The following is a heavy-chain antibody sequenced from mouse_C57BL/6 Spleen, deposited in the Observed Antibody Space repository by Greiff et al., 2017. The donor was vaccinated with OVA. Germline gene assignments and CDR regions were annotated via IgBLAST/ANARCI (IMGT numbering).Heavy chain of an antibody. Sequence: QVQLQQPGAELVKPGASVKLSCKASGYTFTSYWMHWVKQRPGQGLEWIGMIHPNSGSTNYNEKFKSKATLTVDKSSSTAYMQLSSLTSEDSAVYYCARSPALGGFAYWGQGTLVTVSA. CDR1: GYTFTSYW. V-gene: IGHV1-64*01. J-gene: IGHJ3*01. CDR2: IHPNSGST. D-gene: IGHD3-1*01. CDR3: ARSPALGGFAY.